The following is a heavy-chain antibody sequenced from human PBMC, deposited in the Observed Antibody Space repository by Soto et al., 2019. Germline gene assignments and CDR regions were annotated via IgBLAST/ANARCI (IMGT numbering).Heavy chain of an antibody. D-gene: IGHD3-3*01. Sequence: QVQLVQSGAEVKKPGASVKVSCKASGYIFTSYGIAWVRQAPGQGLEWMGWINGKNGDTNYAQKVQGRVTMTKDTSTSTAYMVLRSLRSDDTAVYYCVKIGIFGLVMMPYYMDVWGNVTTVTVYS. CDR2: INGKNGDT. CDR1: GYIFTSYG. J-gene: IGHJ6*03. CDR3: VKIGIFGLVMMPYYMDV. V-gene: IGHV1-18*01.